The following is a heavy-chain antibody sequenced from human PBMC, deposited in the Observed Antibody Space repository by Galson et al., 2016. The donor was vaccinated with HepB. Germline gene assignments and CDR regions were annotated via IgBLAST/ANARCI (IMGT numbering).Heavy chain of an antibody. D-gene: IGHD3-10*01. Sequence: SLRLSCAASGXTFSXXXMTXVRQAXGKGLVWVSRIYSDGSRPAYADPVKGRFTTSRDNAQNTLYLQMNGLRAEDTAVYYCARGLYYYGSGSYYIRNNWFDPWGQGTLVTVSS. CDR2: IYSDGSRP. J-gene: IGHJ5*02. V-gene: IGHV3-74*01. CDR3: ARGLYYYGSGSYYIRNNWFDP. CDR1: GXTFSXXX.